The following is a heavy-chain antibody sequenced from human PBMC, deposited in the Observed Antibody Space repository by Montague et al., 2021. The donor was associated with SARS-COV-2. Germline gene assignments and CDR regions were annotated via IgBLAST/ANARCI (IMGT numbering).Heavy chain of an antibody. CDR2: NYYSGSN. CDR3: ARFPTSYYYDSKAAPATLDAFDI. CDR1: GGSISSSSYY. V-gene: IGHV4-39*01. D-gene: IGHD3-22*01. Sequence: SETLSLTCTVSGGSISSSSYYWGWIRQPPGRGLEWIGSNYYSGSNYYSPSLKSRVTISVDTSKNQFSLKPSSVVAADTAVYYCARFPTSYYYDSKAAPATLDAFDIWGQGTMVTVSS. J-gene: IGHJ3*02.